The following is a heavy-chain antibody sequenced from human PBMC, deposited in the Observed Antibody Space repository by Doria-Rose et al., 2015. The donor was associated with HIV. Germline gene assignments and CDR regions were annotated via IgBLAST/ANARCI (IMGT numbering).Heavy chain of an antibody. D-gene: IGHD3-3*01. J-gene: IGHJ4*02. Sequence: PGKGLDSLGYTSYTGTSDYRPSLKSRLNMAVDTSKNQFSLKLSFVTVADTAVYYCARMGSYRELDYWGQGALVTGSA. CDR2: TSYTGTS. V-gene: IGHV4-31*02. CDR3: ARMGSYRELDY.